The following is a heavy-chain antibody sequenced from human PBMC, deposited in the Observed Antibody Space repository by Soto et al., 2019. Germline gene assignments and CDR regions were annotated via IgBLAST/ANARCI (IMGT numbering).Heavy chain of an antibody. J-gene: IGHJ3*02. Sequence: GGSLRLSCAASGFTFSSYAMHWVRQAPGKGLEWVAVISYDGSNKYYADSVKGRFTISRDNSKNTLYLQMNSLRAEDTAVYYCAKPPYYYDSSGYYPPWAFDIWGQGTMVTVSS. CDR3: AKPPYYYDSSGYYPPWAFDI. D-gene: IGHD3-22*01. CDR1: GFTFSSYA. V-gene: IGHV3-30-3*02. CDR2: ISYDGSNK.